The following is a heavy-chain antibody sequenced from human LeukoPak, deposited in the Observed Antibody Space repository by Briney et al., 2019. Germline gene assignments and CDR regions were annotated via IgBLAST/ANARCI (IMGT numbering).Heavy chain of an antibody. V-gene: IGHV4-59*01. D-gene: IGHD3-22*01. CDR3: ARVIWYYYDSCGYYYAYYFDY. CDR2: IYYSGST. Sequence: PSETLSLTCTVSGGSISSYYWSWIRQPPGKGLEWIGYIYYSGSTNYNPSLKSRVTISVDTSKNQFSLKLSSVTAADTAVYYCARVIWYYYDSCGYYYAYYFDYWGQRTLVTVSS. CDR1: GGSISSYY. J-gene: IGHJ4*02.